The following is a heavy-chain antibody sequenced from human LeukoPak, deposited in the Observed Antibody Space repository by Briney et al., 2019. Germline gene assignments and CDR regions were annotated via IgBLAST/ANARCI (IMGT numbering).Heavy chain of an antibody. D-gene: IGHD5-12*01. CDR1: GFTFSSYA. Sequence: PGGSLRLSCAASGFTFSSYAMSWVRQAPGKGLEWVSAISGSGGSTYYADSVKGRFTISRDNSKNTLYLQMNSLRAEDTAVYYCAKWTREWLRCWPPPRLDYWGQGTLVTVSS. V-gene: IGHV3-23*01. J-gene: IGHJ4*02. CDR2: ISGSGGST. CDR3: AKWTREWLRCWPPPRLDY.